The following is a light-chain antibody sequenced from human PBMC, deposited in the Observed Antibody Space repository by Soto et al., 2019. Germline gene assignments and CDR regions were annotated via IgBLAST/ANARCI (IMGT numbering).Light chain of an antibody. J-gene: IGLJ2*01. CDR3: CAYAGSSWI. V-gene: IGLV2-11*01. Sequence: QSALTQPRSVSGSPGQSVTISCTGTNSDVGHYNYVSWYQQHPGKPPKLIIIDVDQRPSGVPDRCSGSKSCNTAALTISGLQAEDEADYDCCAYAGSSWIFGGGTKVTVL. CDR1: NSDVGHYNY. CDR2: DVD.